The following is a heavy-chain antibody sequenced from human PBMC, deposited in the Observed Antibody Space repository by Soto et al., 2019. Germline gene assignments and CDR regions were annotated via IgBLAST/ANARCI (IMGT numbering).Heavy chain of an antibody. J-gene: IGHJ3*02. V-gene: IGHV1-18*04. CDR2: ISAYNGNT. D-gene: IGHD5-18*01. CDR3: ASSESGYSYGYGAFEI. Sequence: ASVKVSCKASGYTFTSYGISWVRQAPGQGLEWMGWISAYNGNTNYAQKLQGRVTMTTDTSTSTAYMELRSLRTDDTAVYYCASSESGYSYGYGAFEIWGQGTMVTV. CDR1: GYTFTSYG.